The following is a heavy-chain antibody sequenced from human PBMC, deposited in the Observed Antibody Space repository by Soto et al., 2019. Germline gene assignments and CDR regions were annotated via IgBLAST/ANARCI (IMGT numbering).Heavy chain of an antibody. V-gene: IGHV3-33*01. J-gene: IGHJ4*01. Sequence: QVPLVESGGGVVQPGRSLRLSCAASGFTFSSYGMHWVRQAPGKGLEWVAVIWYDGSNKDYADSVKGRFTISRDNSKNKLYLQMNSLRAGDTAGYYCARGREYDILTCYWPALDYWGQGTLVSVSS. CDR2: IWYDGSNK. CDR1: GFTFSSYG. D-gene: IGHD3-9*01. CDR3: ARGREYDILTCYWPALDY.